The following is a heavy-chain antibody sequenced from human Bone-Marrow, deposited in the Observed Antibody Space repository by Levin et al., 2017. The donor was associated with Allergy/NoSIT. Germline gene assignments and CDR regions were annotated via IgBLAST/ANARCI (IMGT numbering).Heavy chain of an antibody. Sequence: SGGSLRLSCAASGFTFSSYGMHWVRQAPGKGLEWVAVIWYDGSNKYYADSVKGRFTISRDNSKNTLYLQMNSLRAEDTAVYYCARELSIAARQYYYYGMDVWGQGTTVTVSS. CDR3: ARELSIAARQYYYYGMDV. V-gene: IGHV3-33*01. D-gene: IGHD6-6*01. CDR2: IWYDGSNK. CDR1: GFTFSSYG. J-gene: IGHJ6*02.